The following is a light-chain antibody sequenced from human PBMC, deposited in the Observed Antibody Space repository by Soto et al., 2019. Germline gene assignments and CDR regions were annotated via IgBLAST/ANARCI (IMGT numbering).Light chain of an antibody. Sequence: DIEMTQSPSSVSASVGDRATITCRASQGISAWLVWYQQKPGKAPTLLIYAASSLQSGVPSGFIGSGFGTDFTLTISSLQAEDFATYYCQQANSFPITFGQGTRLEIK. CDR2: AAS. J-gene: IGKJ5*01. V-gene: IGKV1D-12*01. CDR1: QGISAW. CDR3: QQANSFPIT.